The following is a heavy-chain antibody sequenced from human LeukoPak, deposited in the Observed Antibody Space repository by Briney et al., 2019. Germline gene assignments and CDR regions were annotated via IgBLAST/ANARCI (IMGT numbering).Heavy chain of an antibody. CDR1: GFTFDDYT. D-gene: IGHD3-16*01. V-gene: IGHV3-9*01. J-gene: IGHJ4*02. Sequence: GGSLRLSCAASGFTFDDYTMHWVRQVPGKGLEWVSGISWNSGSIGYADSVKGRFTISRDNAKNSLYLQMNSLRPEDTAIYYCTTLGAFDYWGQGTLVTVSS. CDR3: TTLGAFDY. CDR2: ISWNSGSI.